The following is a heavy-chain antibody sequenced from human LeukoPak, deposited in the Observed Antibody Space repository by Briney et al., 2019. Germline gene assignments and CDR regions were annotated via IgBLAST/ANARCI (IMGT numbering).Heavy chain of an antibody. D-gene: IGHD2-15*01. J-gene: IGHJ3*02. CDR3: AKDLVDIVVVVAATNDAFDI. CDR1: GFTFSSYW. Sequence: GGSLRLSCAASGFTFSSYWMSWVRQAPGKGLEWVANIKQDGSEKYYVDSVKGRFTISRDNAKNSLYLQMNSLRAEDTAVYYCAKDLVDIVVVVAATNDAFDIWGQGTMVTVSS. V-gene: IGHV3-7*01. CDR2: IKQDGSEK.